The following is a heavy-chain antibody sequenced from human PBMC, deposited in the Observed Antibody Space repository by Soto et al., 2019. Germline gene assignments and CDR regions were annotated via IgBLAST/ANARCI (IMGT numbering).Heavy chain of an antibody. CDR1: GFTFSSYG. CDR2: ISGSGGST. Sequence: HPGGSLRLSCAASGFTFSSYGMHWVRQAPGKGLEWVSAISGSGGSTYYADSVKGRFTISRDNSKNTLYLQMNSLRAEDTAVYYCAKTYSSSPRISGFDPWGQGTLVTVSS. J-gene: IGHJ5*02. D-gene: IGHD6-6*01. CDR3: AKTYSSSPRISGFDP. V-gene: IGHV3-23*01.